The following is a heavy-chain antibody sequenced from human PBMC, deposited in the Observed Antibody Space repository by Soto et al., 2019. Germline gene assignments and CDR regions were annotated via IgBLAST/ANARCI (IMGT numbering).Heavy chain of an antibody. CDR1: GGSISSGGYY. CDR3: ARVRTNWNYERHWFDP. Sequence: PSETLSLTCTVSGGSISSGGYYWSWIRQHPGKGLEWIGYIYYSGSTYYNPSLKSRVTISVDTSKNQFSLKLSSVTAADTAVYYCARVRTNWNYERHWFDPWGQGTLVTVSS. D-gene: IGHD1-7*01. V-gene: IGHV4-31*03. J-gene: IGHJ5*01. CDR2: IYYSGST.